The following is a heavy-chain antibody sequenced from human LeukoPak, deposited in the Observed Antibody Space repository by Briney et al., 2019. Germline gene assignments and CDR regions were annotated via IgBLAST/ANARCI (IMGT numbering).Heavy chain of an antibody. Sequence: ASVKVSCKASGHTFTSYGISWVRQAPGQGLEWMGWISAYNGNTNYAQKLQGRVTMTTDTSTSTAYMELRSLRSDDTAVYYCAREPAGWFGELARSNWFDPWGQGTLVTVSS. D-gene: IGHD3-10*01. V-gene: IGHV1-18*01. CDR3: AREPAGWFGELARSNWFDP. J-gene: IGHJ5*02. CDR2: ISAYNGNT. CDR1: GHTFTSYG.